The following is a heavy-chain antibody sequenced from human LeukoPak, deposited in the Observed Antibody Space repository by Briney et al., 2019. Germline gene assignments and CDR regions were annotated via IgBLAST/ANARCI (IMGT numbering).Heavy chain of an antibody. J-gene: IGHJ4*02. D-gene: IGHD3-22*01. CDR1: GFTFSSYG. CDR2: IWHDGSNK. CDR3: ARGGYYDSSGYSHFDY. V-gene: IGHV3-33*01. Sequence: GGSLRLSCAASGFTFSSYGMHWVRQAPGKGLEWVAVIWHDGSNKNYADSVKGRFTISRDNSKNTLYLQMNSLRAEDTAVYYCARGGYYDSSGYSHFDYWGQGTLVTVST.